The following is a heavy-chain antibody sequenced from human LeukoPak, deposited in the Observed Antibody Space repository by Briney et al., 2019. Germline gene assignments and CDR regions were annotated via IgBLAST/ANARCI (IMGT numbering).Heavy chain of an antibody. J-gene: IGHJ4*02. Sequence: PGGSLRLSCAASGFTFSSYSMNWVRQAPGKGLEWVSSISSSSSYIYYADSVKGRFTISRDNAKNSLYLQMNSLRAEDTALYYCAKDKDIAVAGTGLDYWGQGTLVTVSS. D-gene: IGHD6-19*01. CDR2: ISSSSSYI. CDR1: GFTFSSYS. CDR3: AKDKDIAVAGTGLDY. V-gene: IGHV3-21*04.